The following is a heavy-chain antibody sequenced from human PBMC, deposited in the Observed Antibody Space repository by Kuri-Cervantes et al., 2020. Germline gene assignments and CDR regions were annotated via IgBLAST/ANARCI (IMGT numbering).Heavy chain of an antibody. D-gene: IGHD2-15*01. CDR1: GYTFINYF. CDR3: ARETGVLGYCSGGSCYSAFDY. Sequence: ASVKVSCKSSGYTFINYFVHWVRQAPGQGLEWMGMINPSGGHTTFAQKFQGRVTITADKSTSTAYMELSSLRSEDTAVYYCARETGVLGYCSGGSCYSAFDYWGQGTLVTVSS. J-gene: IGHJ4*02. CDR2: INPSGGHT. V-gene: IGHV1-46*01.